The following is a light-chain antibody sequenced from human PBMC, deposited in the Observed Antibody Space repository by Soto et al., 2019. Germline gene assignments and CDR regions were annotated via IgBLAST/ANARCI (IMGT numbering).Light chain of an antibody. CDR2: QDT. CDR3: QAWDSSTVV. V-gene: IGLV3-1*01. J-gene: IGLJ2*01. Sequence: SYELIQPPSVSVSPGQTASITCSGDKLGDKYVCWYRQKPGQSPVLVIYQDTKRPSGIPERFSGSNSGNTATLTISGTQAMDEADYYCQAWDSSTVVFGGGTKVTVL. CDR1: KLGDKY.